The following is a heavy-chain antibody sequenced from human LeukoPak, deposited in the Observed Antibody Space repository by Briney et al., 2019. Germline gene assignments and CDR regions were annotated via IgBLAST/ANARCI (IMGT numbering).Heavy chain of an antibody. CDR1: GFTFDDYA. J-gene: IGHJ4*02. CDR2: ISWNSGSI. Sequence: GGSLRLSCAASGFTFDDYAMHWVRQAPGKGLEWVSGISWNSGSIGYADSVKGRFTTSRDNAKNSLYLQMNSLRAEDTALYYCAKDSSNYYDSSGFDYWGQGTLVTVSS. V-gene: IGHV3-9*01. D-gene: IGHD3-22*01. CDR3: AKDSSNYYDSSGFDY.